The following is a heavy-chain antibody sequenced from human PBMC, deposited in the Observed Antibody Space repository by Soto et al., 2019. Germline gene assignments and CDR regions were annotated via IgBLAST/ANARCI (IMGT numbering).Heavy chain of an antibody. Sequence: EVQLVQSGAEVKKPGESLKISCKTSGYTFTTYWIGWVRQMPGKGLEWMGIVYPDDSDTRYSPSFQGQVTISADRSISTAYLQWNSLKASDTAMYYCARLQASSNWEDFDYWGQGTLVTVSS. CDR3: ARLQASSNWEDFDY. J-gene: IGHJ4*02. D-gene: IGHD7-27*01. CDR2: VYPDDSDT. CDR1: GYTFTTYW. V-gene: IGHV5-51*01.